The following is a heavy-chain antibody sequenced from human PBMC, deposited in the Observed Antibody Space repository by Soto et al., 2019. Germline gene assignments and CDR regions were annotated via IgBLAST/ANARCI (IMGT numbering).Heavy chain of an antibody. D-gene: IGHD3-10*01. Sequence: GASVKVSCKASGYAFTSYAMHWVRQAPGQGLEWMGGIIPIFGTANYAQKFQGRVTSTADESTSTAYMELSSLRSEDTAVYYCARGGITMVRGVIEVTRYYYYYGMDVWGQGTTVNVSS. CDR3: ARGGITMVRGVIEVTRYYYYYGMDV. CDR2: IIPIFGTA. J-gene: IGHJ6*02. CDR1: GYAFTSYA. V-gene: IGHV1-69*13.